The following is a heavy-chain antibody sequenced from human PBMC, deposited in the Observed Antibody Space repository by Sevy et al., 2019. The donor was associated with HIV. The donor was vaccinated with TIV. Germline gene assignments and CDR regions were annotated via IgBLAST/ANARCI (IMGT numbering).Heavy chain of an antibody. CDR2: IVVGSGNT. V-gene: IGHV1-58*01. D-gene: IGHD2-8*01. CDR1: GFTFRNSA. CDR3: AAEDMSRFVVPLRVFDI. Sequence: ASVKVSCKASGFTFRNSAVQWVRQARGQRLEWIGWIVVGSGNTDYAQKLQERVTIIRELSTTKVNMELSSLRSDDTAVYYCAAEDMSRFVVPLRVFDIWGQGTAVTVSS. J-gene: IGHJ3*02.